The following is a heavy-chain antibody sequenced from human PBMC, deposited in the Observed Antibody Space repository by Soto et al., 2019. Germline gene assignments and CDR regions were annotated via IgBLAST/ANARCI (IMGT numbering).Heavy chain of an antibody. V-gene: IGHV3-30*18. CDR3: AKGAGDRLSLGMDV. D-gene: IGHD1-26*01. Sequence: QVQLVESGGGVVQPGRSLRLACAASGFSISDYGMEWVRQAPGKGLEWVALISYDGYNTYYADSVKGRFTISRDNSKDTLFLQMTGLRVEDTAVYYCAKGAGDRLSLGMDVWGQGTTVTVSS. CDR2: ISYDGYNT. CDR1: GFSISDYG. J-gene: IGHJ6*02.